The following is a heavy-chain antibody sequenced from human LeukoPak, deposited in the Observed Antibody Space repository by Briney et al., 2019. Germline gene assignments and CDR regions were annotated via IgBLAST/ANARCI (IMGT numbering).Heavy chain of an antibody. CDR1: EFIFSNYG. Sequence: GGSLRLSCAASEFIFSNYGMNWVRQAPGKGLEWVSGISGSGHGTYYADSVRGRFIISRDNSKNTLYLQMKSLRAEDTAVYYCARAVAGTGYNFDYWGQGTLVTVSS. J-gene: IGHJ4*02. CDR3: ARAVAGTGYNFDY. V-gene: IGHV3-23*01. D-gene: IGHD6-19*01. CDR2: ISGSGHGT.